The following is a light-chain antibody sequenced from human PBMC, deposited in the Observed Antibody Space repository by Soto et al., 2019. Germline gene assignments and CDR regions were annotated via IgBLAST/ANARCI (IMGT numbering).Light chain of an antibody. J-gene: IGKJ1*01. CDR2: WAS. Sequence: DIVMTQSPDSLAVSLGERATINCRSSQTVLHNSNNKNYLAWYQQKPGQPPKLLVYWASTRESGVPDRFSGSGSGTEFTLTISSLQAEDVAVYYCQQYYSTPRTFGQGTKVEI. CDR3: QQYYSTPRT. CDR1: QTVLHNSNNKNY. V-gene: IGKV4-1*01.